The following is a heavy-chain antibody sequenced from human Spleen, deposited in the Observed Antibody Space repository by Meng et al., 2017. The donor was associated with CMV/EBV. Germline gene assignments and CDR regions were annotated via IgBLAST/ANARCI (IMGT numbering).Heavy chain of an antibody. J-gene: IGHJ4*02. Sequence: ASVKVSCKASGGTFSSYAISWVRQAPGQGLEWMGWISPHSGNTNYAQKFQGRVTMTTDTSTSTAYMDLRGLRYDDSAVYYCARMYCSSTTCYSWENYFDFWGQGTLVTVSS. CDR1: GGTFSSYA. V-gene: IGHV1-18*01. D-gene: IGHD2-2*01. CDR2: ISPHSGNT. CDR3: ARMYCSSTTCYSWENYFDF.